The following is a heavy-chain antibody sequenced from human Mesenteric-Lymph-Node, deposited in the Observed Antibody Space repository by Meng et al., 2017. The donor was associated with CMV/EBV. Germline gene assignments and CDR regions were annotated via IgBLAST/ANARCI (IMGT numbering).Heavy chain of an antibody. Sequence: SCAVSGFTFSNYGMHWVRQAPGRGLEWVAVIGYDGTTKYYADSAKGRFTISRDNSMNTLHLQMNSLRVDDTAVYYCAKEMSSGYPDYWGQGTLVTVSS. CDR2: IGYDGTTK. D-gene: IGHD3-22*01. CDR3: AKEMSSGYPDY. CDR1: GFTFSNYG. V-gene: IGHV3-30*18. J-gene: IGHJ4*02.